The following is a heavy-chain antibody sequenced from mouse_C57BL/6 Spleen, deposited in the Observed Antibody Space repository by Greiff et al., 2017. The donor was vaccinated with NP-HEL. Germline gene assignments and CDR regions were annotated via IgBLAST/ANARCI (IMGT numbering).Heavy chain of an antibody. V-gene: IGHV1-4*01. CDR3: AVYGSSYGYFDV. CDR2: INPSSGYT. D-gene: IGHD1-1*01. CDR1: GYTFTSYT. J-gene: IGHJ1*03. Sequence: QVQLKQSGAELARPGASVKMSCKASGYTFTSYTMHWVKQRPGQGLEWIGYINPSSGYTKYNQKFKDKATLTADKSSSTAYMQLSSLTSEDSAVYYCAVYGSSYGYFDVWGTGTTVTVSS.